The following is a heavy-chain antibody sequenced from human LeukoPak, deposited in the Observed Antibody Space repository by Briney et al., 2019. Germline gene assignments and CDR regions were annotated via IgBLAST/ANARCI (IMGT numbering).Heavy chain of an antibody. Sequence: SETLSLTCIVSGGSISSGDYYWRWIRQPPGKGLEWIGYIYYSGSTYYNPSLKSRVTLSVDTSKNQFSLKLSSVNAADTAVYYCARGGTMVRGLQGVDIWGQGTMVTVSS. J-gene: IGHJ3*02. CDR3: ARGGTMVRGLQGVDI. CDR1: GGSISSGDYY. D-gene: IGHD3-10*01. CDR2: IYYSGST. V-gene: IGHV4-30-4*08.